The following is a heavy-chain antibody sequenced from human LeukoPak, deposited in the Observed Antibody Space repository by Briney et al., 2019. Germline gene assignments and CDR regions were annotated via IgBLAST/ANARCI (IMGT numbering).Heavy chain of an antibody. CDR1: GFTFSSYG. J-gene: IGHJ4*02. D-gene: IGHD3-16*02. CDR3: ARVGGRYSPLGY. CDR2: IWYDGSNK. V-gene: IGHV3-33*01. Sequence: GGSLRLSCVASGFTFSSYGMHWVRQAPGKGLEWVAVIWYDGSNKYYADSVKGRFTISRDNSKNTLYLQMNSLRAEDTAVYYCARVGGRYSPLGYWGQGTLVTVSS.